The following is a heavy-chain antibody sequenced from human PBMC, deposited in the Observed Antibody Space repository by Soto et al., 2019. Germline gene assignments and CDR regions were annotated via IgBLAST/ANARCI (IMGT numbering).Heavy chain of an antibody. CDR2: VFHTGTT. J-gene: IGHJ5*02. CDR3: ARSAGWYAIHA. Sequence: QVQLQESGPGLVKPSGTLSLTCAVSGDSVSSPYYWCWVRQSPGKGLEWIGEVFHTGTTSYNPSLRRRVTISMDKSINQFSLDLSSVTAADTAVYYCARSAGWYAIHAWGPGTRVIVSS. CDR1: GDSVSSPYY. D-gene: IGHD6-19*01. V-gene: IGHV4-4*02.